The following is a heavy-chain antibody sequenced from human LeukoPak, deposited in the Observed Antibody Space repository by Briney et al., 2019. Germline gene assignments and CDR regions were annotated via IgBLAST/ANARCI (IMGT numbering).Heavy chain of an antibody. CDR1: GGSISSYY. CDR2: IYYSGST. CDR3: ARAYYYDFWSGLSYNWFDP. D-gene: IGHD3-3*01. Sequence: SETLSLTCTVSGGSISSYYWSWIRQPPGKGLEWIGYIYYSGSTNYNPSLKSRVTISVDTSKNQFSLKLSSVTAADTAVYYCARAYYYDFWSGLSYNWFDPWGQGTLVTVSS. J-gene: IGHJ5*02. V-gene: IGHV4-59*01.